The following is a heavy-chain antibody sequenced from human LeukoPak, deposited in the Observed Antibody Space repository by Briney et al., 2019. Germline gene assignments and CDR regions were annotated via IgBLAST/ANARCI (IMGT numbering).Heavy chain of an antibody. D-gene: IGHD3-16*02. CDR3: ASHYVWGTQRYIDY. J-gene: IGHJ4*02. Sequence: PSETLSLTCTVSGGSTVSSTYYWGWTRQPPGKGLEWMGTIYYTGMTYYNPSLKSRVNIAEDRSKNQFSLKLTSLTAADTAVYYCASHYVWGTQRYIDYWGQGILVTVSS. V-gene: IGHV4-39*01. CDR2: IYYTGMT. CDR1: GGSTVSSTYY.